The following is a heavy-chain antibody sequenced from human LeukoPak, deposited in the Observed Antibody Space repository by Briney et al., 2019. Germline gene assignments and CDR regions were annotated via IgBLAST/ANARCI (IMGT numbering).Heavy chain of an antibody. CDR3: ARASRILVGYCSSTSCYDPDEYFQH. CDR2: ISAYNGNT. V-gene: IGHV1-18*01. J-gene: IGHJ1*01. D-gene: IGHD2-2*01. CDR1: GYTFTSYG. Sequence: GASVKVSCKASGYTFTSYGISWVRQAPGQGLEWMGWISAYNGNTNYAQKLQGRVTMTTDTSTSTAYMELRSLRSDDTAVYYCARASRILVGYCSSTSCYDPDEYFQHWGQGTLVTVSS.